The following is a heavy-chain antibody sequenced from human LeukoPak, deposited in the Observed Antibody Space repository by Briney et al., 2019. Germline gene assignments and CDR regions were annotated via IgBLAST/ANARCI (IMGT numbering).Heavy chain of an antibody. CDR2: IGWNGGGI. CDR3: AKSPVRYGMDV. V-gene: IGHV3-9*01. Sequence: GGSLRLSCAASGFSFDDYAMHWVRQAPGKGLEWVSGIGWNGGGIVYADSVKGRFTISRDNGKNSLYMQMNSLRAEDTAVYYCAKSPVRYGMDVWGQGTTVTVSS. CDR1: GFSFDDYA. J-gene: IGHJ6*02.